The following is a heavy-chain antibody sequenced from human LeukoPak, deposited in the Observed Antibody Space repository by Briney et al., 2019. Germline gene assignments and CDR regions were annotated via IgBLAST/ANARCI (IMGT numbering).Heavy chain of an antibody. Sequence: PSETLSLTCTVSGGSISSYYWSWIRQPAGKGLEWIGRIYTSGSTNYNPSLKNRVTMSVDTSKNQFSLKLSSVTAADTAVYYCARDAFVVPAANWFDPWGQGTLVTVSS. CDR3: ARDAFVVPAANWFDP. CDR1: GGSISSYY. CDR2: IYTSGST. V-gene: IGHV4-4*07. J-gene: IGHJ5*02. D-gene: IGHD2-2*01.